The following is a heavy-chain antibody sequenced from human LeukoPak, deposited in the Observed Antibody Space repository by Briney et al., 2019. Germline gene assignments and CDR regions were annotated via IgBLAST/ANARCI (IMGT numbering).Heavy chain of an antibody. D-gene: IGHD3-3*01. V-gene: IGHV1-2*02. J-gene: IGHJ3*02. CDR3: AAGRFWSGYYFDAFDI. CDR2: INPNSGGT. CDR1: GYTFTGYY. Sequence: ASVKVPCKASGYTFTGYYMHWVRQAPGQGPEWMGWINPNSGGTNYAQKFQGRVTMTRDTSISTAYMELSRLRSDDAAVYYCAAGRFWSGYYFDAFDIWGQGTMVTVSS.